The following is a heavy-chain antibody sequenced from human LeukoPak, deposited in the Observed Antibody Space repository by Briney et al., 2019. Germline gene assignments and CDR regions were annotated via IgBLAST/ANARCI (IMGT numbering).Heavy chain of an antibody. CDR1: GFTFSSYA. J-gene: IGHJ1*01. CDR2: ISCSGYT. D-gene: IGHD3-22*01. Sequence: PGGSLRLSCAASGFTFSSYAMSWVRQAPGKGLEWVSVISCSGYTYYSVSVKGRLTTSRDNYKNTLYLQMNSLRAEDTAVYYCAKASGRGWDSGYYPYFQHWGQGTLVTVSS. CDR3: AKASGRGWDSGYYPYFQH. V-gene: IGHV3-23*01.